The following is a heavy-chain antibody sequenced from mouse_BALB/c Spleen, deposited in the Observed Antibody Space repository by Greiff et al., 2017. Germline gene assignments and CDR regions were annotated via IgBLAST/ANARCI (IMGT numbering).Heavy chain of an antibody. D-gene: IGHD2-4*01. CDR3: TRGDYDGFAY. CDR2: IRLKSNNYAT. V-gene: IGHV6-6*02. Sequence: EVKLEESGGGLVQPGGSMKLSCVASGFTFSNYWMNWVRQSPEKGLEWVAEIRLKSNNYATHYAESVKGRFTISRDDSKSSVYLQMNNLRAEDTGIYYCTRGDYDGFAYWGQGTLVTVSA. CDR1: GFTFSNYW. J-gene: IGHJ3*01.